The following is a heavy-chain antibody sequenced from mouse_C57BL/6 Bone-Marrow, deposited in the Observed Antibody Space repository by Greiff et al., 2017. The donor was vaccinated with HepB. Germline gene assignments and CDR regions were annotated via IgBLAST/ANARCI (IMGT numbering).Heavy chain of an antibody. V-gene: IGHV5-6*01. J-gene: IGHJ4*01. D-gene: IGHD2-2*01. CDR3: ARRGYEGYAMDY. CDR1: GFTFSSYG. CDR2: ISSGGSYT. Sequence: EVQVVESGGDLVKPGGSLKLSCAASGFTFSSYGMSWVRQTPDKRLEWVATISSGGSYTYYPDSVKGRFTISRDNAKNTLYLQMSSLKSEDTAMYYCARRGYEGYAMDYWGQGTSVTVAS.